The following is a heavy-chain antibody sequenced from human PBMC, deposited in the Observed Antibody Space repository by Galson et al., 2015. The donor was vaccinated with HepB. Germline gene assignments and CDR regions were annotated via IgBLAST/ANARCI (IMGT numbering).Heavy chain of an antibody. CDR2: TSAYNRKT. J-gene: IGHJ5*02. D-gene: IGHD2-15*01. CDR3: ARGALVVGVAATLNNWFDP. CDR1: GYTFSTYP. Sequence: SVKVSCKVSGYTFSTYPVTWVRQAPGQGLEWMGWTSAYNRKTNYAQKFQGRVSMTTDTSTSTVYMELRRLRSDDTAIYYCARGALVVGVAATLNNWFDPWGQGTLVTVSS. V-gene: IGHV1-18*01.